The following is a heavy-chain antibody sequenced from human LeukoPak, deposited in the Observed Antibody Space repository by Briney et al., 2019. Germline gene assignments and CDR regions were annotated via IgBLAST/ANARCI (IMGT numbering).Heavy chain of an antibody. CDR3: AKDRASRIRGVMA. V-gene: IGHV3-9*01. CDR1: GFTFDDYA. CDR2: LSWGGGTI. Sequence: GGSLRLSCVASGFTFDDYARHWVRQAPGKGVEWVSGLSWGGGTIGYGHSVKDRFIISSDNAKNSLYLQMNSLRPEDTAFYYCAKDRASRIRGVMAWGQGTLVTVSS. J-gene: IGHJ5*02. D-gene: IGHD3-10*01.